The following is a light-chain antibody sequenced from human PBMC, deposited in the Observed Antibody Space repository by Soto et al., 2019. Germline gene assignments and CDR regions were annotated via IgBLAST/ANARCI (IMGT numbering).Light chain of an antibody. V-gene: IGKV3-11*01. J-gene: IGKJ5*01. CDR1: QSVSSY. Sequence: IVLTQSAATLSLSPGERATLSCRASQSVSSYLAWYQQKPGQAPRLLIYDASNRATGIPARFSGSGSGTDFTLTISSLEPEDFVVYYCQQRSNRPPITFGQGTRLAIK. CDR3: QQRSNRPPIT. CDR2: DAS.